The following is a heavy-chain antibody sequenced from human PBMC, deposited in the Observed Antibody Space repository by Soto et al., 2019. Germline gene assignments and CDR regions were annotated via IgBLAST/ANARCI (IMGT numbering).Heavy chain of an antibody. D-gene: IGHD2-15*01. V-gene: IGHV5-10-1*01. CDR1: GYSFTSYW. CDR2: IDPSDSYT. J-gene: IGHJ6*02. CDR3: ARHFGLLPSIPVAYGMDV. Sequence: PGESLKISCKGSGYSFTSYWISWVRQMPGKGLEWMGRIDPSDSYTNYSPSFQGHVTISADKSISTAYLQWSSLKASDTAMYYCARHFGLLPSIPVAYGMDVWGQGTTVTVSS.